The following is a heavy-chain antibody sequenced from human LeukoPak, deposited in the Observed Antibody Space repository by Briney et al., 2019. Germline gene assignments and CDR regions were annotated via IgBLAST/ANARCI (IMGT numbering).Heavy chain of an antibody. CDR2: IYDSGST. CDR3: ARVEAGYSNNYFLDY. J-gene: IGHJ4*02. Sequence: SETLSLTCTVSGDSISSGVYYWSWIRQHPGKGLEWIGYIYDSGSTYSSPSLKSRVSMSLETSKNQLSLNLSSVTAADTAVYYCARVEAGYSNNYFLDYWGQGTLVTVSS. V-gene: IGHV4-31*03. D-gene: IGHD4-11*01. CDR1: GDSISSGVYY.